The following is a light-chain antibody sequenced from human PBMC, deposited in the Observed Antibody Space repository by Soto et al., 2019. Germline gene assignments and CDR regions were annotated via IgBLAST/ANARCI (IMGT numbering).Light chain of an antibody. J-gene: IGLJ2*01. CDR1: SSDVGRYNY. CDR3: CSYAGGYTHVA. Sequence: QSALTQPPSVSGSPGQSVTISCTGTSSDVGRYNYVSWYQQHPGKAPKVKIYDVSKRPSGVPDRFSGSKSGNTASLTISGLQAEDEADYYCCSYAGGYTHVAFGGGTSVTVL. V-gene: IGLV2-11*01. CDR2: DVS.